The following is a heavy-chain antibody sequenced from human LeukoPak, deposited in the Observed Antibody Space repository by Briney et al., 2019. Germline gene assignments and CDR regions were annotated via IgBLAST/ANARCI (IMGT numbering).Heavy chain of an antibody. V-gene: IGHV4-59*08. Sequence: SETLSLTCTVSGGSISSYYWTWIRQPPGKGLEWIGYIYYSGSTNYNPSLKSRVTISVDTSKNQFSLKLSSVTAADTAVYYCARHGGAYGDYWYYFDYWGQGTLVTVS. CDR2: IYYSGST. CDR1: GGSISSYY. J-gene: IGHJ4*02. CDR3: ARHGGAYGDYWYYFDY. D-gene: IGHD4-17*01.